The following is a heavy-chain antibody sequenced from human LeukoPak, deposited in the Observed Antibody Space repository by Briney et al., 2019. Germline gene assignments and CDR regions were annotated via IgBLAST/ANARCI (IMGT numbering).Heavy chain of an antibody. D-gene: IGHD6-6*01. CDR2: IYYSGST. J-gene: IGHJ3*02. CDR3: AREALQRQLALSKDAFDI. V-gene: IGHV4-31*03. CDR1: GGSISSGGYY. Sequence: PSETLSLTCTVSGGSISSGGYYWSWIRQHPGKGLEWIGYIYYSGSTYYNPSLKSRVTISVDTSKNQFSLKLSSVTAADTAVYYCAREALQRQLALSKDAFDIWGQGTMVTVSS.